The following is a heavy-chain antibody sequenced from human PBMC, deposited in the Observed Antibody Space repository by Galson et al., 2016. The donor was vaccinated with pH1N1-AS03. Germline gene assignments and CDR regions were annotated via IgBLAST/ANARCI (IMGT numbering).Heavy chain of an antibody. V-gene: IGHV3-23*01. D-gene: IGHD4-17*01. J-gene: IGHJ4*02. CDR1: GFNFSNYA. CDR3: AKDPIQYGDYVWYFDY. CDR2: ITSRGST. Sequence: SLRLSCAASGFNFSNYAMSWVRQAPGKGLEWVSAITSRGSTYYADSVKGRFTISRDNSKNTLYLQMNSLRAEDTAVYYCAKDPIQYGDYVWYFDYWGQGTLVTVSS.